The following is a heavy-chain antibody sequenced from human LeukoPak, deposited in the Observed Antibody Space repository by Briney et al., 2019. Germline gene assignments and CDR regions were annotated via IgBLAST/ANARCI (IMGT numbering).Heavy chain of an antibody. D-gene: IGHD3-22*01. Sequence: SETLSLTCAVYGGSFSGYYWSWIRQPPGKGLEWIGEINHSGSTNYNPSLKSRVTISVDTSKNQFSLKLSSVTAADTAVYYCARLVNYQDYYDSSGPIYYFDYWGQGTLVTVSS. J-gene: IGHJ4*02. CDR1: GGSFSGYY. CDR2: INHSGST. V-gene: IGHV4-34*01. CDR3: ARLVNYQDYYDSSGPIYYFDY.